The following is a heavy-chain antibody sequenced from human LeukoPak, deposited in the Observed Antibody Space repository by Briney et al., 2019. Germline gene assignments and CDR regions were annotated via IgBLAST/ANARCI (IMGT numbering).Heavy chain of an antibody. Sequence: SETLSLTCTVSGYSISSGYYWGWIRQPPGKGLEWIGSMYHSGSTYYNPSLKSRVTISVDTSKNQFSLKLSSVTAADTAVYYCASLSRLRILVWLSRYYFDYWGQGTLVTVSS. J-gene: IGHJ4*02. D-gene: IGHD3-3*01. CDR1: GYSISSGYY. CDR3: ASLSRLRILVWLSRYYFDY. V-gene: IGHV4-38-2*02. CDR2: MYHSGST.